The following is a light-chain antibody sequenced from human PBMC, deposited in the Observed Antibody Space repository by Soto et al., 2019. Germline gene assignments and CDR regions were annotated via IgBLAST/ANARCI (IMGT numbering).Light chain of an antibody. CDR2: LNSDGSH. V-gene: IGLV4-69*01. CDR3: QTGGTGVV. Sequence: QAVVTQSPSASASLGASVKLTCTLSSGHSSYAIAWHQQQPEKGPRYLMKLNSDGSHSKGDGIPDRFSGSSSGAERYLTIYSLHSEDEADSSCQTGGTGVVLGGGTKLTLL. CDR1: SGHSSYA. J-gene: IGLJ2*01.